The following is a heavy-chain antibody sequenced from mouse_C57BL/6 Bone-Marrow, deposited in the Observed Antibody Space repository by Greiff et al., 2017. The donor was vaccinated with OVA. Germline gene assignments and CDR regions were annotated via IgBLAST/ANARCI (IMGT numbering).Heavy chain of an antibody. D-gene: IGHD2-4*01. V-gene: IGHV1-55*01. CDR3: ARSPIYYDYGYCFDY. CDR1: GYTFTSYW. Sequence: QVQLQQPGAELVKPGASVKMSCKASGYTFTSYWITWVKQRPGQGLEWIGDIYPGSGSTNYNEKFKSKATLTVDTSSSTAYMQLSSLTSDDSAVYYCARSPIYYDYGYCFDYWGQGTTLTVSS. CDR2: IYPGSGST. J-gene: IGHJ2*01.